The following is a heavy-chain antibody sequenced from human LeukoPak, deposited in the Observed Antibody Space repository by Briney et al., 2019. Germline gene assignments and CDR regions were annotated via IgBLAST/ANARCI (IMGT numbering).Heavy chain of an antibody. V-gene: IGHV1-69*05. CDR1: GGTSSTYT. Sequence: ASVKVSCKASGGTSSTYTITWVRQAPGQGPEWMGGIMPLFNTANYAQKFQGRVTFTTDDSTSTAYMELSSLISEDTAIYYCARVDRYYFYLDVWGKGTTVTVSS. CDR3: ARVDRYYFYLDV. J-gene: IGHJ6*03. D-gene: IGHD3-9*01. CDR2: IMPLFNTA.